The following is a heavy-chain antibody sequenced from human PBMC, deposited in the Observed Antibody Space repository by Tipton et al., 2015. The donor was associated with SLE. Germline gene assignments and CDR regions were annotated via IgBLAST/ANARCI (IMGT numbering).Heavy chain of an antibody. CDR1: GGSVSSGFYY. CDR3: TRVVVIAFSHYYMDV. D-gene: IGHD2-21*01. V-gene: IGHV4-61*01. Sequence: TLSLTCTVSGGSVSSGFYYWSWIRQPPGKGLEWIGYISNSGSTHYNPSLKSRITISKDTPKKQFSLRLNSVTAADTAVYYCTRVVVIAFSHYYMDVWGKGTTVTVSS. CDR2: ISNSGST. J-gene: IGHJ6*03.